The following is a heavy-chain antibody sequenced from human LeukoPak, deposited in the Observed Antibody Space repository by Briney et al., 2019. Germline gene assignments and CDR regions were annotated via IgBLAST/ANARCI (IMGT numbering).Heavy chain of an antibody. J-gene: IGHJ5*02. CDR2: INSDGSTT. V-gene: IGHV3-74*01. CDR3: VRGVGGDSRFDP. Sequence: GGSLRLSCAASGFTFSSYWMHWVRQAPGKGLVWVSRINSDGSTTRYADSVKGRFTISRDNAKNTLYLQMNSLRAEDTAVFYCVRGVGGDSRFDPWGQGTLVTVSS. D-gene: IGHD1-26*01. CDR1: GFTFSSYW.